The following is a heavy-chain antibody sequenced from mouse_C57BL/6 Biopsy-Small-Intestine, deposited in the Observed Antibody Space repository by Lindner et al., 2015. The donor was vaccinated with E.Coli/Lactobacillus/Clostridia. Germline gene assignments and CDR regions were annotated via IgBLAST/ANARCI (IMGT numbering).Heavy chain of an antibody. CDR1: GYTFTGYW. Sequence: VQLQESGAEVMKPGASVKLSCKATGYTFTGYWIEWVKQRPGHGLEWIGEILPGSGSARYSEKFKGKATFTADTSSNTAYMEVSSLTTEDSAIYYCAREGDYDYDVVDYWGQGTTLTVSS. CDR3: AREGDYDYDVVDY. CDR2: ILPGSGSA. J-gene: IGHJ2*01. V-gene: IGHV1-9*01. D-gene: IGHD2-4*01.